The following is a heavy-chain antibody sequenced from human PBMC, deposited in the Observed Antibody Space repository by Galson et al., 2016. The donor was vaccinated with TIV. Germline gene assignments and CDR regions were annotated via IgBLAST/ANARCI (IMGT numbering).Heavy chain of an antibody. CDR2: ISYDGSKK. CDR1: GFTFSNYA. J-gene: IGHJ6*02. CDR3: ARDHAMYSGIYFGRGYYYYGMDV. Sequence: SLRLSCAASGFTFSNYALYWVRQAPGKGLEWVTIISYDGSKKFYADSVMGRFTISRGDSKNTLFLQMNSLRPEDTAVYYCARDHAMYSGIYFGRGYYYYGMDVWGQVTTVTVSS. V-gene: IGHV3-30*01. D-gene: IGHD1-26*01.